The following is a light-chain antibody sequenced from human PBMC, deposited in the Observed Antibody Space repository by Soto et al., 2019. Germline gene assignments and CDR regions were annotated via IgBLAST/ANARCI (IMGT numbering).Light chain of an antibody. CDR1: SSDVGGYNY. CDR3: SSYAGSNNFEI. Sequence: QSALTQLPSASGSRGQSVTISCTGTSSDVGGYNYVSWYQQHPGKAPKLMIYDVNKRPSGVPDRFSGSKSGNTASLTVSGLQAEDEADYYCSSYAGSNNFEIFGTGTKLTVL. CDR2: DVN. J-gene: IGLJ1*01. V-gene: IGLV2-8*01.